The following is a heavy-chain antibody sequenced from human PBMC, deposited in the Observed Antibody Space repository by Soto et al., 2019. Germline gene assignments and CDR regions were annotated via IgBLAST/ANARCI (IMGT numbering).Heavy chain of an antibody. V-gene: IGHV3-7*04. J-gene: IGHJ4*02. CDR2: IKEDGSEK. D-gene: IGHD2-2*01. CDR3: ARASSSTSGALDY. CDR1: AFTFRNYW. Sequence: EVQLVESWGGLVQPGGSLRLSCAASAFTFRNYWMSWVRQAPGKGLECVAKIKEDGSEKYYVDSVKGRFTISRDNAKNSVYLQMSILTVADTAMYYCARASSSTSGALDYWGQGTLVTVPS.